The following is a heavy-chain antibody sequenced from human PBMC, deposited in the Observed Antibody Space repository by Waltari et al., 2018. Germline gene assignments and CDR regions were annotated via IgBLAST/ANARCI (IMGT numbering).Heavy chain of an antibody. CDR3: ARHCVAYGGAFDS. CDR1: GGSFRSDNYY. D-gene: IGHD4-17*01. CDR2: FYYSGST. Sequence: QLQLQESGPGLVRPSETLSLTCTVSGGSFRSDNYYWGWIRQPPGKGLEWIGSFYYSGSTYYNTSLKSRVSISADTSRNQFSLELSSVTAADTSLYFCARHCVAYGGAFDSWGQGTMVTVSS. J-gene: IGHJ3*02. V-gene: IGHV4-39*01.